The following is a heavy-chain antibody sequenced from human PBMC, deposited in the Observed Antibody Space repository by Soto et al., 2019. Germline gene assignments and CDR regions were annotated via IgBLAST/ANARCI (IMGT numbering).Heavy chain of an antibody. CDR2: ISGSGGST. Sequence: GGSLRLSCAASGFTFSSYAMSWVRQAPGKGLEWVSAISGSGGSTYYADSVKGRFTISRDNSKNTLYLQMNSLRAEDTAVYYCAKVGSAYYYYGMDVWGQGTTVTVSS. CDR3: AKVGSAYYYYGMDV. CDR1: GFTFSSYA. V-gene: IGHV3-23*01. J-gene: IGHJ6*02. D-gene: IGHD2-15*01.